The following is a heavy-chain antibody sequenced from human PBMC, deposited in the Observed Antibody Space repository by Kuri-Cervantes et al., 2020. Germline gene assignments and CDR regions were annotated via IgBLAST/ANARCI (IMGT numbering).Heavy chain of an antibody. Sequence: ASVKVSCKASGYTFTGYYMHWVRQAPGQGLEWMGWISAYNGNTNYAQKLQGRVTMTTDTSTSTAYMELRSLRSDDTAVYYCARSRVAARPYDYWGQGTLVTVSS. CDR2: ISAYNGNT. D-gene: IGHD6-6*01. J-gene: IGHJ4*02. V-gene: IGHV1-18*04. CDR3: ARSRVAARPYDY. CDR1: GYTFTGYY.